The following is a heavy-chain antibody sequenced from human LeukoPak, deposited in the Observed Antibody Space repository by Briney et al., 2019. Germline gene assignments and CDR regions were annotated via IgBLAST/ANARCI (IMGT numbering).Heavy chain of an antibody. Sequence: SQTLSLTCAISGDSVSSNSAAWNWIRQSPSRGLEWLGRTYYRSKWYNDYAVSVKSRITINPDTSKNQFSLQLNSVTPEDTAVYYCAGVVATWVEGAFDIWGQGTMVTVSS. V-gene: IGHV6-1*01. D-gene: IGHD5-12*01. CDR2: TYYRSKWYN. CDR1: GDSVSSNSAA. J-gene: IGHJ3*02. CDR3: AGVVATWVEGAFDI.